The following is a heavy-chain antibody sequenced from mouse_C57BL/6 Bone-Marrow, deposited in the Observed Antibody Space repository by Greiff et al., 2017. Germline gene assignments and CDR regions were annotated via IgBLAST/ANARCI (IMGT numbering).Heavy chain of an antibody. D-gene: IGHD2-5*01. Sequence: EVQLQQSGAELVRPGASVKLSCTASGFNIKDDYMHWVKQRPEQGLEWIGWIDPENGDTEYASKFQGKATITADTSSNTAYLQLSSLTSEDTAVYYCTRAYYSNYDYWGQGTTLTVSS. CDR2: IDPENGDT. J-gene: IGHJ2*01. V-gene: IGHV14-4*01. CDR3: TRAYYSNYDY. CDR1: GFNIKDDY.